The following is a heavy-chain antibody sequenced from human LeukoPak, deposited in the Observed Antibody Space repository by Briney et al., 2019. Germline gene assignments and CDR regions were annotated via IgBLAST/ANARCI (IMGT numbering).Heavy chain of an antibody. V-gene: IGHV3-30*04. CDR2: ISYDGSNK. Sequence: QTGGSLRLSCAASGFTFSSYAMHWVRQAPGKGLEWVAVISYDGSNKYYADSVKGRFTISRDNSKNTLHLQMNSLRAEDTAVYYCAKREADYGDYVYFQHWGQGTLVTVSS. CDR1: GFTFSSYA. J-gene: IGHJ1*01. D-gene: IGHD4-17*01. CDR3: AKREADYGDYVYFQH.